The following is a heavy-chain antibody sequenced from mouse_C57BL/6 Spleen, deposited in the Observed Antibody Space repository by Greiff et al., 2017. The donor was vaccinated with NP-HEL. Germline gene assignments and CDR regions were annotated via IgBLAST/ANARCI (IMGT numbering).Heavy chain of an antibody. Sequence: QVQLQQPGAELVKPGASVKMSCKASGYTFTSYWITWVKQRPGQGLEWIGDIYPGSGSTNYNEKFKSKATLTVDTSSSTAYMQLSSLTSEDSAVYYCARGGSMKDYDYSAWFAYWGQGTLVTVSA. CDR1: GYTFTSYW. CDR3: ARGGSMKDYDYSAWFAY. J-gene: IGHJ3*01. D-gene: IGHD2-4*01. CDR2: IYPGSGST. V-gene: IGHV1-55*01.